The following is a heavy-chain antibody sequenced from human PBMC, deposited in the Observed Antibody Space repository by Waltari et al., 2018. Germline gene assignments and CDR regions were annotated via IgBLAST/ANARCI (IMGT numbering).Heavy chain of an antibody. Sequence: QVQLQESGPGLVKPSQTLSLTCTFSGGSISSGGYSWSWIRQHPGKGLEWIGYIYYSGSTYYNPSLKSRVTISVDTSKNQFSLKLSSVTAADTAVYYCARDRTGERSLVDYWGQGTLVTVSS. CDR2: IYYSGST. CDR3: ARDRTGERSLVDY. CDR1: GGSISSGGYS. V-gene: IGHV4-31*03. D-gene: IGHD7-27*01. J-gene: IGHJ4*02.